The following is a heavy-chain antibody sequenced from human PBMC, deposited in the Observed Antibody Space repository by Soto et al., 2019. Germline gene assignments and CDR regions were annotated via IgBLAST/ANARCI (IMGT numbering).Heavy chain of an antibody. Sequence: EVQLVESGGGLVQPGGSLKLYCTASGFTSSGSDMHWVRQASGKGLEWVGRIRSKATNSAASYGPSVKGRFTISRDNSKNTAYLQMNSLKTEDTALYYCTLWFGEVLRDYWGRGILVSVSS. CDR3: TLWFGEVLRDY. J-gene: IGHJ4*02. CDR1: GFTSSGSD. V-gene: IGHV3-73*02. CDR2: IRSKATNSAA. D-gene: IGHD3-10*01.